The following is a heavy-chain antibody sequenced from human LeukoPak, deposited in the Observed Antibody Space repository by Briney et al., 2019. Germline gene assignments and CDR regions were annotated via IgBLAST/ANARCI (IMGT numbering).Heavy chain of an antibody. CDR3: GGDLGGTVPFDY. J-gene: IGHJ4*02. CDR2: IKQDGSEK. V-gene: IGHV3-7*01. CDR1: GFTFSSYW. D-gene: IGHD3-16*01. Sequence: QPGGSLRLSCAASGFTFSSYWMSWVRQAPGKGLEWVANIKQDGSEKYYVDSLKGRFTISRDNAKNSLYLQMNSLRAEDTAVYYWGGDLGGTVPFDYWGQGTLVTVSS.